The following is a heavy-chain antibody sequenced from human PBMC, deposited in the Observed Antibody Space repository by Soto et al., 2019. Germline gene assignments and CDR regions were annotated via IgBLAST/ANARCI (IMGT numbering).Heavy chain of an antibody. J-gene: IGHJ4*02. CDR2: IYYSGST. V-gene: IGHV4-59*01. CDR3: ARDSYYGSGSFAY. Sequence: SETLSLTCTVSGGSISSYYWSWIRQPPGKGLEWIGYIYYSGSTNYNPSLKSRVTISVDTSKNQFSLKLSSVTAADTAVYYCARDSYYGSGSFAYWGQGTLVTVSS. D-gene: IGHD3-10*01. CDR1: GGSISSYY.